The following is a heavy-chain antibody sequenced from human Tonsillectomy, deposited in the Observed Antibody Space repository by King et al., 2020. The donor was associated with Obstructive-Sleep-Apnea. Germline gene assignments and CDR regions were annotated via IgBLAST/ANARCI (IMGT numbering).Heavy chain of an antibody. CDR3: AEITFGGVIVFDY. CDR2: INHSGST. J-gene: IGHJ4*02. Sequence: VQLQQWGAGLLKPSETLSLTCAVYGGSFSGYYWSWIRQPPGKGLEWIGEINHSGSTNYNPSLKSRVTISVDTSKNQFSLKLSSVTVADTAVYYCAEITFGGVIVFDYWGQGTLVTVSS. D-gene: IGHD3-16*02. CDR1: GGSFSGYY. V-gene: IGHV4-34*01.